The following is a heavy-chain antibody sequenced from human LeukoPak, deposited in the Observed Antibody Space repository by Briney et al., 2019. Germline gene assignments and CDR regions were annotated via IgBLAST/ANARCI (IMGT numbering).Heavy chain of an antibody. CDR1: DYSISSLYY. CDR3: ARLGYCSSTSCYPEF. D-gene: IGHD2-2*01. CDR2: VHHSGST. Sequence: PSETLSLTCTVSDYSISSLYYWGWIRQPPGKGLEWITSVHHSGSTDYNPSLKSRVTISIDTSKNQFSLKLKYVTAADTAVYYCARLGYCSSTSCYPEFWGQGTLVTVSS. J-gene: IGHJ4*02. V-gene: IGHV4-38-2*02.